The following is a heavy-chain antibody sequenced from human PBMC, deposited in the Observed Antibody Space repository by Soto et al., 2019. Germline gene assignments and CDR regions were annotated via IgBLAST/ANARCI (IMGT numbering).Heavy chain of an antibody. J-gene: IGHJ6*02. CDR1: GYTFTSYG. V-gene: IGHV1-18*04. D-gene: IGHD2-2*01. CDR3: ARDRGRCSSTSCYDYYYGMDV. CDR2: ISAYNGNT. Sequence: ASVKVSCKASGYTFTSYGISWVRQAPGQGLEWMGWISAYNGNTNYAQKLQGRVTMTTDTSTSTAYMELRSLRSDDTAVYYCARDRGRCSSTSCYDYYYGMDVWGQGTTVTVSS.